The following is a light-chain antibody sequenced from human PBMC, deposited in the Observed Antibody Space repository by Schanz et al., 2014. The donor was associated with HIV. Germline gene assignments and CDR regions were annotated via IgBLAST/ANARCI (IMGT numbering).Light chain of an antibody. Sequence: EILMTQSPATLYMSPGERATLSCRASQSVSSNLGWYQQKPGQAPRLLIYRASNRATGIPVRFSGSGSGTEFTLTISSLQSEDFAVYYCQQYYSYPWTFGQGTKVEIK. CDR3: QQYYSYPWT. V-gene: IGKV3-15*01. CDR1: QSVSSN. J-gene: IGKJ1*01. CDR2: RAS.